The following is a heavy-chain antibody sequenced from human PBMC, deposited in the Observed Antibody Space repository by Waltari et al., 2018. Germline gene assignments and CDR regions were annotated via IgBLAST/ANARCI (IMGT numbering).Heavy chain of an antibody. J-gene: IGHJ4*02. Sequence: QVQLQESGPGLVKPSETLSLTCTVSGGSISSYYWSWIRQPPGKGLEWIGYIYYSGSTNYNPSLKSRVTISVDTSKNQFSLKLSSVTAADTAVYYCASLPLDNFIDYWGQGTLVTVSS. V-gene: IGHV4-59*01. D-gene: IGHD3-3*01. CDR3: ASLPLDNFIDY. CDR1: GGSISSYY. CDR2: IYYSGST.